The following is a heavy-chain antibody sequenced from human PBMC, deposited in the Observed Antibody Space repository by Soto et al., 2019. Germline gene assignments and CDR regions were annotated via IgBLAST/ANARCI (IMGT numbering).Heavy chain of an antibody. D-gene: IGHD3-10*01. CDR1: GFTFSSYA. V-gene: IGHV3-23*01. CDR3: AKVGGYYGSGSFYYYYGMDV. CDR2: ISGNGGST. Sequence: PGGSLRLSCAASGFTFSSYAMSWVRQAPGKGLEWVSAISGNGGSTYHAESVKGRFTISRDNSKNTLYLQMNSLRAEDTAVYYCAKVGGYYGSGSFYYYYGMDVWGQGTTVTVSS. J-gene: IGHJ6*02.